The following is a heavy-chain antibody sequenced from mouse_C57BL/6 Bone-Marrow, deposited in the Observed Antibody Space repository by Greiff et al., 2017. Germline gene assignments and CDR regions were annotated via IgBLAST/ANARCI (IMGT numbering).Heavy chain of an antibody. J-gene: IGHJ2*01. V-gene: IGHV1-19*01. Sequence: EVQLQQSGPVLVKPGASVKMFCKASGYTFTDYYMNWVKQSHGKSLEWIGVINPYNGATSYNQKFKGKDTLTVDKSSSTAYMELNSLTSEDSAVYYCAGYPYYFDYWSQGTTLTVSS. CDR3: AGYPYYFDY. D-gene: IGHD1-2*01. CDR1: GYTFTDYY. CDR2: INPYNGAT.